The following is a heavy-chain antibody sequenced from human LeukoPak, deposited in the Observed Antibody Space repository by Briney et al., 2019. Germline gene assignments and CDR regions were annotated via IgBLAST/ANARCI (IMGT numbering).Heavy chain of an antibody. J-gene: IGHJ5*02. CDR2: ISWDSGSI. CDR3: AKAPYSGYDTEPWFDP. V-gene: IGHV3-9*01. CDR1: GFTFDDYA. D-gene: IGHD5-12*01. Sequence: GRSLRLSCAASGFTFDDYAMHWVRQVPGKGLEWVSGISWDSGSIGYADSVKGRFTISRDNAKNSLYLQMNSLRAEDTALYYCAKAPYSGYDTEPWFDPWGLGTLVTVSS.